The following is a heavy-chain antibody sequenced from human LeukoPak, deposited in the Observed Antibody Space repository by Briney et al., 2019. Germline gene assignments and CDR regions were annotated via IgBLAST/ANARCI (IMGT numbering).Heavy chain of an antibody. Sequence: GGSLRLSCEASGFTFSSYSMNWVRQAPGKGLEWVSSISSSSSYIYYADSVKGRFTISRDNAKNSLYLQMNSLRAEDTAVYYCARDGILTGYYKEYYYYYMDVWGKGTTVTVSS. V-gene: IGHV3-21*01. J-gene: IGHJ6*03. CDR2: ISSSSSYI. CDR3: ARDGILTGYYKEYYYYYMDV. D-gene: IGHD3-9*01. CDR1: GFTFSSYS.